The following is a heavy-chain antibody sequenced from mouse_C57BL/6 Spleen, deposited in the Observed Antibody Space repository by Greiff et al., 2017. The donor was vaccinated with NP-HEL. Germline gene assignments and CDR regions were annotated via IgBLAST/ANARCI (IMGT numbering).Heavy chain of an antibody. J-gene: IGHJ2*01. CDR3: AREVVADY. Sequence: DVHLVESGGGLVKPGGSLKLSCAASGFTFSSYAMSWVRQTPEKRLEWVATISDGGSYTYYPDNVKGRFTISRDNAKNNLYLQMSHLKSEDTAMYYCAREVVADYWGQSTTLTVSS. D-gene: IGHD1-1*01. CDR2: ISDGGSYT. V-gene: IGHV5-4*01. CDR1: GFTFSSYA.